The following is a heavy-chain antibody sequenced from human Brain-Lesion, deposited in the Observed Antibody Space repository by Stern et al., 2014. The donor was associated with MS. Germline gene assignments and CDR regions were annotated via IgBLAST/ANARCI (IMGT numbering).Heavy chain of an antibody. Sequence: VQLVESGGGLVQPGGSLRHSCAASAFTFSNYWMHWARQAQGKGLVWVSRVNNDGRRTSYADSVKGRFTMSRDNAKNTLYLQMNSLRVEDTAIYYCARGERWFDSWGQGTLVTVSS. D-gene: IGHD3-10*01. J-gene: IGHJ5*01. CDR3: ARGERWFDS. CDR2: VNNDGRRT. CDR1: AFTFSNYW. V-gene: IGHV3-74*02.